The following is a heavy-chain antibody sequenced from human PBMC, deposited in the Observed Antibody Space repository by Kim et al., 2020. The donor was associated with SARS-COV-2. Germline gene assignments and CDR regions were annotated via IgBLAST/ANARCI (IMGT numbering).Heavy chain of an antibody. CDR3: ARSDYDILTGYYSEANY. CDR2: ISAYNGNT. Sequence: ASVKVSCKASGYTFTSYGISWVRQAPGQGLEWMGWISAYNGNTNYAQKLQGRVTMTTDTSTSTAYMELRSLRSDDTAVYYCARSDYDILTGYYSEANYWGQGTLVTVSS. J-gene: IGHJ4*02. D-gene: IGHD3-9*01. V-gene: IGHV1-18*01. CDR1: GYTFTSYG.